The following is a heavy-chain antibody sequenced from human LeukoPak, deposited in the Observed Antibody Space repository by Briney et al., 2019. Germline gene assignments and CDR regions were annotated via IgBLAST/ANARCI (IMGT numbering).Heavy chain of an antibody. V-gene: IGHV4-4*02. J-gene: IGHJ5*02. CDR1: GTSLSGNAW. Sequence: PSETLSLTCAVSGTSLSGNAWWSWVRQPPGKGLEWMGEISESGSTNYNSALKTRITMSVDTSKNHFSLKLTSVTAADTAVYYCARLANSYGSGDYDSWGQGTLVTVSS. D-gene: IGHD3-10*01. CDR3: ARLANSYGSGDYDS. CDR2: ISESGST.